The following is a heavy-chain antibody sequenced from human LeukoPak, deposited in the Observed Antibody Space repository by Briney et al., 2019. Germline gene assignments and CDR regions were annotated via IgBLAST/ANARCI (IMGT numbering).Heavy chain of an antibody. CDR1: GYTFTSYY. V-gene: IGHV1-46*01. CDR2: INPSGGST. D-gene: IGHD3-10*01. Sequence: AASVKVSCKASGYTFTSYYMHWVRQAPGQGLEWMGIINPSGGSTSYAQKFQGRVTMTRDTSTSTVYMELSSLRSEDTAVYYCARGPSRRITMVRGVIRYYFDYWGQGTLVTVSS. CDR3: ARGPSRRITMVRGVIRYYFDY. J-gene: IGHJ4*02.